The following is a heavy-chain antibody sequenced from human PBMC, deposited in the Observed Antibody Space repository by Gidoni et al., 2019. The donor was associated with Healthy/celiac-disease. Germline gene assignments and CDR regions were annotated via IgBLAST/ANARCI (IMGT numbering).Heavy chain of an antibody. V-gene: IGHV4-59*01. Sequence: QVQLQESGPGLVKPSETLSLTCTVSGGSLSSYYWRWIRPPPGQGLECIGYIYYSGSTNYNPSLKSRVTISVDTSKNQFSLKLGSVTAADTAVYYCARGPKDDFWSGYLDYWGQGTLVTVSS. CDR3: ARGPKDDFWSGYLDY. CDR1: GGSLSSYY. CDR2: IYYSGST. J-gene: IGHJ4*02. D-gene: IGHD3-3*01.